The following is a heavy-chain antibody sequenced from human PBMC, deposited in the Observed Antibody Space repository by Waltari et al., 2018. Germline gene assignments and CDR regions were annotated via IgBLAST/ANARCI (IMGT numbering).Heavy chain of an antibody. CDR1: GGSISRSSFS. CDR2: IYYSGST. J-gene: IGHJ4*02. V-gene: IGHV4-39*01. Sequence: QLQLQESGPGLVKPSDTLSLTCTVSGGSISRSSFSWGWIRQPPGKGLEWIGSIYYSGSTYYNPSLKSRVTISVDTSKNQFSLKLSSVTAADTAVYYCARQTERAAAGHWGQGTLVTVSS. CDR3: ARQTERAAAGH. D-gene: IGHD6-13*01.